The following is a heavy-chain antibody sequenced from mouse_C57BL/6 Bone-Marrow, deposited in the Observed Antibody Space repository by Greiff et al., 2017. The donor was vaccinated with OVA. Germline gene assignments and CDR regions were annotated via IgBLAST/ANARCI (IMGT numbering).Heavy chain of an antibody. J-gene: IGHJ4*01. D-gene: IGHD2-2*01. CDR1: GYAFSSYW. CDR3: ARGGYGYDYAMDY. Sequence: VQLVESGAELVKPGASVKISCKASGYAFSSYWMNWVKQRPGKGLEWIGQIYPGDGDTNYNGKFTGKATLTAYKSSSTAYMQLSSLTSEDSAVYFGARGGYGYDYAMDYWGQGTSVTVSS. V-gene: IGHV1-80*01. CDR2: IYPGDGDT.